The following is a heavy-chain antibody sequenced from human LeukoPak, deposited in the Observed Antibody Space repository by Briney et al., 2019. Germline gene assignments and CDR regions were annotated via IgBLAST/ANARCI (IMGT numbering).Heavy chain of an antibody. CDR2: INPTLGRT. CDR1: GYTFSNYY. Sequence: ASVKVSCKGSGYTFSNYYMHWVRQAPGRGLEWMGIINPTLGRTTYAQDFQGRVTFTGDTSTITVYMGLSSLTSDDTAIYYCARSPGSGGLSPYYFDAWGQGTLVTVSS. CDR3: ARSPGSGGLSPYYFDA. D-gene: IGHD6-25*01. V-gene: IGHV1-46*01. J-gene: IGHJ5*02.